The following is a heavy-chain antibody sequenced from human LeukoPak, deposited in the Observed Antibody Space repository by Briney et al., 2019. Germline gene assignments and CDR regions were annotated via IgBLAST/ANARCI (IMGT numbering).Heavy chain of an antibody. D-gene: IGHD5-18*01. J-gene: IGHJ4*02. V-gene: IGHV3-33*01. Sequence: PGGSLRLSSAASGFTFSSYGMHWVRQAPGKGLEWVAVIWYDGSNKYYADSVKGRFTISRDNSKNTLYLQMNSLRAEDTAVYYCARDSDTAMVTHFDYWGQGTLVTVSS. CDR1: GFTFSSYG. CDR2: IWYDGSNK. CDR3: ARDSDTAMVTHFDY.